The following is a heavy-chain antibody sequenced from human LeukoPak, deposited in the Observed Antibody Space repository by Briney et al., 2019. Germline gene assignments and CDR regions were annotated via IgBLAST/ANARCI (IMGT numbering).Heavy chain of an antibody. CDR3: ACRGYYYDSSGYYFDY. V-gene: IGHV1-2*02. D-gene: IGHD3-22*01. J-gene: IGHJ4*02. Sequence: GASVKVSCKASGYTFTGYYMHWVRQAPGQGLEWMGWINPNSGGTNYAQKFQGRVTMTRDTPISTAYMELSRLRSDDTAVYYCACRGYYYDSSGYYFDYWGQGTLVTVSS. CDR1: GYTFTGYY. CDR2: INPNSGGT.